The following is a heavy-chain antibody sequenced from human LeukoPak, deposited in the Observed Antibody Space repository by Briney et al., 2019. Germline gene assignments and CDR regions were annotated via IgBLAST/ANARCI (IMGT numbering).Heavy chain of an antibody. CDR1: GFTFSSYA. CDR3: ARARPSMWIDY. Sequence: PGRSLRLSCAASGFTFSSYAMYWVRQAPGKGLEWVAVISYDGSDKFYADSVKGRFTISRESSKNTLYLQMNSLRPEDTAVYYCARARPSMWIDYWGQGTLVTVSS. J-gene: IGHJ4*02. D-gene: IGHD5-12*01. CDR2: ISYDGSDK. V-gene: IGHV3-30*04.